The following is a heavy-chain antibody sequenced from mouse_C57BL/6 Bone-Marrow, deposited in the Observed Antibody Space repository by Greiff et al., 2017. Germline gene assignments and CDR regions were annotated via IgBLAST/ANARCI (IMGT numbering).Heavy chain of an antibody. CDR1: GYAFRSSW. CDR3: AREGNGVSSSVRYVDD. J-gene: IGHJ1*03. V-gene: IGHV1-82*01. Sequence: QVQLQQSGPELVKPGASVKISCTASGYAFRSSWMNWVKQRPGKGLEWIGRIYPGDGDTNYNGKFKGKATLHADKSSSTAYIQLISLTSADPAVYIWAREGNGVSSSVRYVDDWGKGTTVTVSS. D-gene: IGHD1-1*01. CDR2: IYPGDGDT.